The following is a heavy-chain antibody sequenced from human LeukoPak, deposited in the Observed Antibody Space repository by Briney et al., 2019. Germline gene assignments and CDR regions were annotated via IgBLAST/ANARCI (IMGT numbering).Heavy chain of an antibody. CDR2: TKSKTDGGTI. CDR1: GFTFNIAW. J-gene: IGHJ4*02. CDR3: TSGGWYGVDY. V-gene: IGHV3-15*01. Sequence: GGSLRLSCAASGFTFNIAWMSWVRQAPGKGLEWVGRTKSKTDGGTIDYAAPVKGKFTISRDDSKNTLYLQMNSLKTEDTAVYYCTSGGWYGVDYWGQGTLVTVSS. D-gene: IGHD6-19*01.